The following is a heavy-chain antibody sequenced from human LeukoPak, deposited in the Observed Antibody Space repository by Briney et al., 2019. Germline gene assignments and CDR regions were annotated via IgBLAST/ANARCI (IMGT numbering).Heavy chain of an antibody. CDR2: IRSKAYGGTT. D-gene: IGHD1-1*01. CDR1: GFTFGDYA. J-gene: IGHJ4*02. CDR3: TRTRWATGTITDY. Sequence: PGGSLRLSCTASGFTFGDYAMSWVRQAPGKGLEWVGFIRSKAYGGTTKYAASVKGRFTISRDDSNSIAYQQMNSLKTEDTALYFCTRTRWATGTITDYWGQGTLVTVSS. V-gene: IGHV3-49*04.